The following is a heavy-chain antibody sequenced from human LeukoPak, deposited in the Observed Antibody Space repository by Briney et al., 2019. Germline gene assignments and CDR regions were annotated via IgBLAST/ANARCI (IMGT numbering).Heavy chain of an antibody. CDR1: GFTFSNAW. J-gene: IGHJ4*02. D-gene: IGHD6-13*01. Sequence: GGSLRLSCAASGFTFSNAWMTWVRQAPGKGLEWVANIKQDGSVKYYVDSVKGRFTISRDNAKNSLYLQMNRLRADDTAVYHCARVRSAAAGPLDYWGQGTLVTVSS. V-gene: IGHV3-7*01. CDR3: ARVRSAAAGPLDY. CDR2: IKQDGSVK.